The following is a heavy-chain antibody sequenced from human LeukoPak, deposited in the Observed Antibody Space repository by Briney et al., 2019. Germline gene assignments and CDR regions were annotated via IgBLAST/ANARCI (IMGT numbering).Heavy chain of an antibody. CDR3: AATLIAATFVY. Sequence: SETLSLTCTVSGGSISSYYWSWIRQPPGKGLEWIGYIYYSGSTNYNPSLKSRVTISVDTSKNQFSLKLSSVTAADTAVYYCAATLIAATFVYWGQGTLVTVSS. D-gene: IGHD6-25*01. J-gene: IGHJ4*02. V-gene: IGHV4-59*01. CDR2: IYYSGST. CDR1: GGSISSYY.